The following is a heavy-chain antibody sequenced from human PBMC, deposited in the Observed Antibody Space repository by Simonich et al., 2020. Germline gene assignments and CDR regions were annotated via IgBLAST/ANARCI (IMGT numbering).Heavy chain of an antibody. CDR2: ISAANGNT. CDR3: ARASRGTWWYYYFDY. V-gene: IGHV1-18*01. D-gene: IGHD2-15*01. CDR1: GYTFTSYG. Sequence: QVQLVQSGAEVKKPGASVKVSCKASGYTFTSYGISWVRQAPEQGLEWMGWISAANGNTNYAQKLQGRFTMTTDTSTSTAYMELRSLRSDDTAVYYCARASRGTWWYYYFDYWGQGTLVTVSS. J-gene: IGHJ4*02.